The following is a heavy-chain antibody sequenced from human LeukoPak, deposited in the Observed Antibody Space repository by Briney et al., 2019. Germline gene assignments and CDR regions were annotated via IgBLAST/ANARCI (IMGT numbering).Heavy chain of an antibody. CDR1: GGSLSPDY. D-gene: IGHD1-26*01. J-gene: IGHJ4*02. Sequence: SETLSLTCAVSGGSLSPDYWTWIRQPPGKRLEWIGSIHYTGTTDYNPSLKSRITISVDTSRSRLSLKLSSVTAADTAMYYCAKILPGGHFDHWGQGALVTVSS. CDR2: IHYTGTT. CDR3: AKILPGGHFDH. V-gene: IGHV4-59*08.